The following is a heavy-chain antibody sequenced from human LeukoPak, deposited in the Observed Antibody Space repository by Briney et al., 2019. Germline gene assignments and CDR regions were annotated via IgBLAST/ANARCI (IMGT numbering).Heavy chain of an antibody. Sequence: SSETLSLTCAVYGGSFSGYCWSWIRQPPGKGLEWIGEINHSGSTNYNPSLKSRVTISVDTSKNQFSLKLSSVTAADTAVYYCARGGVEMAYNYFDYWGQGTLVTVSS. J-gene: IGHJ4*02. CDR2: INHSGST. D-gene: IGHD5-24*01. V-gene: IGHV4-34*01. CDR3: ARGGVEMAYNYFDY. CDR1: GGSFSGYC.